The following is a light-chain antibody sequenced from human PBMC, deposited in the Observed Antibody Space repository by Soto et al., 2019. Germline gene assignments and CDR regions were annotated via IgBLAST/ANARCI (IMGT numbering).Light chain of an antibody. Sequence: QSVLTQPASLSGSPGQSTTIPCTGTSSDVGGYNYVSWYQQYPGKAPKLMIYDVSNRPSGVSNRFSGSKSGNTASLTISGLQAEDEADYYCSSYSSSSTRVFGTGPKLTVL. CDR3: SSYSSSSTRV. V-gene: IGLV2-14*01. J-gene: IGLJ1*01. CDR2: DVS. CDR1: SSDVGGYNY.